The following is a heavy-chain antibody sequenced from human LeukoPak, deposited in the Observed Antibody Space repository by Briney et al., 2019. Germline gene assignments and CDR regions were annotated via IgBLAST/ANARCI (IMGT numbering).Heavy chain of an antibody. CDR1: GFTFSSYA. CDR3: AKDSSIGRYWTNGIRSPFDY. D-gene: IGHD2-8*01. J-gene: IGHJ4*02. Sequence: WGSLRLSCAASGFTFSSYAMCCGSRAPRKRVQGGLAISGSGGDTYDAASVKGRFTISIDNSRDTLYLQMTRLRAEDRAVYYCAKDSSIGRYWTNGIRSPFDYWGQRTLVTVPS. CDR2: ISGSGGDT. V-gene: IGHV3-23*01.